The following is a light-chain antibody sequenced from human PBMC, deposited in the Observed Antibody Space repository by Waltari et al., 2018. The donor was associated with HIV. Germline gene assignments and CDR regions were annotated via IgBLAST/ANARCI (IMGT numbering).Light chain of an antibody. CDR1: QSISSW. V-gene: IGKV1-5*03. Sequence: DIQMTQSPSTLSASVGDRVTNTCRASQSISSWLAWYQQKPGKAPKLLIYKASSLDSGVPSRFSGSGSGTEFTLTISSLQPDDFATYYCQQYSTYPAFGQGTKVEIK. J-gene: IGKJ1*01. CDR2: KAS. CDR3: QQYSTYPA.